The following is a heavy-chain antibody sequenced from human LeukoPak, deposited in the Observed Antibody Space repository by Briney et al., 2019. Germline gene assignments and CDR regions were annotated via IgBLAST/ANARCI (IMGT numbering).Heavy chain of an antibody. J-gene: IGHJ4*02. D-gene: IGHD5-24*01. V-gene: IGHV3-33*01. CDR1: GFTFSSYG. CDR2: IWYDGSNK. CDR3: ARDRRKDGYIYFDY. Sequence: GRSLRLSCAASGFTFSSYGMHWVRQAPGKGLEWVAVIWYDGSNKYYADSVKGRFTISRDNSKNTVYLLMNSLRAEDTAVYYCARDRRKDGYIYFDYWGQGTLVTVSS.